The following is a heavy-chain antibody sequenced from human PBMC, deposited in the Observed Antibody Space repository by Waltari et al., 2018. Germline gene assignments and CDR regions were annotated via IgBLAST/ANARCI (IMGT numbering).Heavy chain of an antibody. J-gene: IGHJ5*02. D-gene: IGHD6-13*01. V-gene: IGHV4-59*01. Sequence: QVQLQESGPGLVKPSETLSLTCTVSGGSISSYYWSWIRQPPGKGLEWIGYIYYSGSTNSNPSLKSRVTISVDTSKDQFSLKLSSVTAADTAVYYCARAPALAAAGTFSWFDPWGQGTLVTVSS. CDR3: ARAPALAAAGTFSWFDP. CDR1: GGSISSYY. CDR2: IYYSGST.